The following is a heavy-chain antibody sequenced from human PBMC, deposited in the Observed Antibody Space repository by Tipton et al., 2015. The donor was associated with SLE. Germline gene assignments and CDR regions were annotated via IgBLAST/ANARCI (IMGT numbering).Heavy chain of an antibody. CDR2: ISSDGRRS. CDR1: GITFGSYW. D-gene: IGHD3-10*01. CDR3: ASQLLFFYYGLDF. V-gene: IGHV3-74*01. J-gene: IGHJ6*02. Sequence: GSLRLSCAASGITFGSYWMHWVRQTPGKGLVWVARISSDGRRSTYAESVKGRFTISRDNAKNTLYLQMNSLRVEDTAVYYCASQLLFFYYGLDFWGQGTTVTVSS.